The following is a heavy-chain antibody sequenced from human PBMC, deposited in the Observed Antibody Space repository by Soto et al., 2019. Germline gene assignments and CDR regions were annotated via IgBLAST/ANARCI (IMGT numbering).Heavy chain of an antibody. J-gene: IGHJ6*02. CDR1: GFTFSSYA. CDR3: ARDDAGYDFSLVPQYYYGMDV. Sequence: LRLSCAASGFTFSSYAMHWVRQAPGKGLEWVAVISYDGSNKYYADSVKGRFTISRDNSKNTLYLQMNSLRAEDTAVYYCARDDAGYDFSLVPQYYYGMDVWGQGTTVTVSS. V-gene: IGHV3-30-3*01. D-gene: IGHD3-3*01. CDR2: ISYDGSNK.